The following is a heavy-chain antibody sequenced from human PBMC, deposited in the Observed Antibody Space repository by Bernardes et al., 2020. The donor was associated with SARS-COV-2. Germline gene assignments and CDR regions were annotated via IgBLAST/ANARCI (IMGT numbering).Heavy chain of an antibody. V-gene: IGHV4-59*01. J-gene: IGHJ4*02. CDR3: ARGGKNSLEY. Sequence: SETLSLTYSVSGGSISNYYWTWIRQPPGKGLEWIGNIYYNGNSKYNPSLKSRVTISVDTAKNQLSLKVTPVTAADTAVYFCARGGKNSLEYWGQGTLVTGSS. D-gene: IGHD6-6*01. CDR2: IYYNGNS. CDR1: GGSISNYY.